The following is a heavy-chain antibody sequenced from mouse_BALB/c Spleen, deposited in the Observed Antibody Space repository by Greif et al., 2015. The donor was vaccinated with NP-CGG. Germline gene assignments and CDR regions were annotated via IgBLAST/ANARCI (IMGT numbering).Heavy chain of an antibody. CDR1: GYTFGSYW. V-gene: IGHV1-9*01. CDR2: ILPGSGST. Sequence: VQLQQSGAELMKPGASVKISCKATGYTFGSYWIEWVKQRPGHGLEWIGEILPGSGSTNYNEKFKGKATFTADTSSNTAYMQLSSLTSEDSAVYYCARGYYGNYYAMDYWGQGTSVTVSS. D-gene: IGHD2-1*01. CDR3: ARGYYGNYYAMDY. J-gene: IGHJ4*01.